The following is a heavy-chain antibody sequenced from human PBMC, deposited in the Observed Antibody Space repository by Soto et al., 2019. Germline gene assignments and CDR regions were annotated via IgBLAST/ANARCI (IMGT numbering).Heavy chain of an antibody. CDR1: GFTFSSYA. D-gene: IGHD2-2*01. J-gene: IGHJ4*02. V-gene: IGHV3-23*01. Sequence: PGGSLRLSCAASGFTFSSYAMSWVRQAPGKGLEWVSAISGSGGSTYYADSVKGRFTISRDNSKNTLYLQMSSLRAEDTAVYYCAKSMENSFIVVVPAASDYWGQGTLVTVSS. CDR3: AKSMENSFIVVVPAASDY. CDR2: ISGSGGST.